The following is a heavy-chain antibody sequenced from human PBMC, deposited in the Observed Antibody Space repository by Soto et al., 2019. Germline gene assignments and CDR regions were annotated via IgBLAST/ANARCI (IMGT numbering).Heavy chain of an antibody. CDR2: XXXXGSES. V-gene: IGHV3-7*01. CDR1: GFSLSSYW. J-gene: IGHJ4*02. CDR3: XXXXXXAGRRDLAC. Sequence: EVQLVESGGGLVQPGGSLRLSCAASGFSLSSYWMSWVRQAPGKGLEWXAXXXXXGSESDYVGSVKGRFTFTRDNAKXXXXXXXXXXXXXXXXXXXXXXXXXXAGRRDLACWGQGTLVTVSS.